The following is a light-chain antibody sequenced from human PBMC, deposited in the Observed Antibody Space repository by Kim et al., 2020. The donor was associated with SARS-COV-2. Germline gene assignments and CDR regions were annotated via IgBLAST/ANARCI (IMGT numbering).Light chain of an antibody. Sequence: SASVGDRLTITCQASQDITNYLNWYQPKPGKAPKLLIYDASNLETGVPSRFSGSGSGTDFTLTIDSLQPEDIGTYYCQQYDHLITFGGGTKVDIK. CDR2: DAS. CDR3: QQYDHLIT. J-gene: IGKJ4*01. V-gene: IGKV1-33*01. CDR1: QDITNY.